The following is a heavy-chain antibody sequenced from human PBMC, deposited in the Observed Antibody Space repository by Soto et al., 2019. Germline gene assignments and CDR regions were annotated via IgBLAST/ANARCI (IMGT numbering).Heavy chain of an antibody. V-gene: IGHV4-38-2*02. CDR2: VYHTGST. CDR3: ARVAGYASSWSDY. J-gene: IGHJ4*02. D-gene: IGHD6-13*01. CDR1: NYPISDGYY. Sequence: SSETLSLTCNVSNYPISDGYYWGWIRQPPGKGLEWIGSVYHTGSTYYNPSLKSRVTFSMDTSKNQISLKLRSVTAADTAVYHCARVAGYASSWSDYWGQGTMVTVYS.